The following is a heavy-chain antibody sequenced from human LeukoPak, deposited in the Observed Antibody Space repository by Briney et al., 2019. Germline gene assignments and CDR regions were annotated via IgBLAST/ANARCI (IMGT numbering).Heavy chain of an antibody. CDR3: ARGRTGRIAAAGTRIEDIPGHTRFDP. CDR1: GGSIGSHY. V-gene: IGHV4-59*11. CDR2: IYYSGST. J-gene: IGHJ5*02. D-gene: IGHD6-13*01. Sequence: PSETLSLTCTVSGGSIGSHYWSWIRQPPGKGLEWIGYIYYSGSTNYNPSLKSRVTISVDTSKNQFSLKLSSVTAADTAVYYCARGRTGRIAAAGTRIEDIPGHTRFDPWGQGTLVTVSS.